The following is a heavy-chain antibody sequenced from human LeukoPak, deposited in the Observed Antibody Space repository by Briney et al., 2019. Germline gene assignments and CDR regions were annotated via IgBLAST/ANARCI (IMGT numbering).Heavy chain of an antibody. CDR1: GFTFSSSP. V-gene: IGHV3-23*01. J-gene: IGHJ5*02. Sequence: GGSLRLSCAASGFTFSSSPMSWVRQAPGKGLEWVSAISASGVSTYYAGSVRGRFTISRDNSKNTLSLQMISLRAEDTAIYYCAKRECLGGSCYAMAWGQGTLVTVSS. CDR3: AKRECLGGSCYAMA. CDR2: ISASGVST. D-gene: IGHD2-15*01.